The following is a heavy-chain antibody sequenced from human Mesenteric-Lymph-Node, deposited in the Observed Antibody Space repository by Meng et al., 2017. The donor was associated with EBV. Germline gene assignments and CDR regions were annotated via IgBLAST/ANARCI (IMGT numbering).Heavy chain of an antibody. V-gene: IGHV4-34*01. D-gene: IGHD3-10*01. CDR1: GGSFGGYF. J-gene: IGHJ4*02. CDR3: VRCGAVTLVQGGPDH. CDR2: INRVGST. Sequence: QVQLQRWGACSLQPSGTLSLPCGVSGGSFGGYFWSWIRQPPGKGLEWIGEINRVGSTNYNPSLKSRLTMSVDTSKNHFSLKLTSVTAADTAVYYCVRCGAVTLVQGGPDHWGQGTLVTVSS.